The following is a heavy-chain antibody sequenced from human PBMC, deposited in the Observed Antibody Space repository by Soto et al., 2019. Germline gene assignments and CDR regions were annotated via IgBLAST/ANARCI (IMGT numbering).Heavy chain of an antibody. J-gene: IGHJ4*02. CDR2: IFYSGST. D-gene: IGHD2-21*02. V-gene: IGHV4-59*01. Sequence: SETLSLTCTVSGDSINNDYWSWIRQPPGRGLEWIGYIFYSGSTNYNPSLKSRVTMSVDRSKNHFSLKLTSVTAADTAMYYCVTGGDGYRFDYWGQGTLVTVSS. CDR3: VTGGDGYRFDY. CDR1: GDSINNDY.